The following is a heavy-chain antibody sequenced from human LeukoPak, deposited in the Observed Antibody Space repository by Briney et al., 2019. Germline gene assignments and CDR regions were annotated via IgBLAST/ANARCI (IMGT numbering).Heavy chain of an antibody. CDR1: GFTISSYW. V-gene: IGHV3-74*01. J-gene: IGHJ4*02. D-gene: IGHD6-25*01. Sequence: GGSLSLTCVASGFTISSYWMHWVRQDPRKGLVWVSRINGDGRNINYADSVRGRFTISRDNSKNTLYLQMNSLRAEDTAVYCCAKDRLLDYWGQGTLVTVSS. CDR2: INGDGRNI. CDR3: AKDRLLDY.